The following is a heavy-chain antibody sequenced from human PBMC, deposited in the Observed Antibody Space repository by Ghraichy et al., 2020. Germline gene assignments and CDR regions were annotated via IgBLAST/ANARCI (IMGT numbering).Heavy chain of an antibody. V-gene: IGHV3-15*01. CDR3: TTDRKGSGSRLVY. D-gene: IGHD1-26*01. CDR1: GFTFSNAW. CDR2: IKSKTDGGTT. J-gene: IGHJ4*02. Sequence: GGSLRLSCAASGFTFSNAWMSWVRQAPGKGLEWVGRIKSKTDGGTTDYAAPVKGRFTISRDDSKNTLYLQMNSLKTEDTAVYYCTTDRKGSGSRLVYWGQGTLVTVSS.